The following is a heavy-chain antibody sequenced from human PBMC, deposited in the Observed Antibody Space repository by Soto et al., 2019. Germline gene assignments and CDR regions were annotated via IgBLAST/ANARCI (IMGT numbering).Heavy chain of an antibody. CDR2: IYYSGST. CDR1: GGSISSYY. V-gene: IGHV4-59*01. D-gene: IGHD3-16*01. Sequence: QVQLQESGPGLVKPSETLSLTCTFSGGSISSYYWSWIRQPPGKGLEWIGYIYYSGSTNYNPSLKRRVTISVDTSKNQFSLKLSSVTAADTAVYYCARRYGGNCDYWGQGTLVTVSS. J-gene: IGHJ4*02. CDR3: ARRYGGNCDY.